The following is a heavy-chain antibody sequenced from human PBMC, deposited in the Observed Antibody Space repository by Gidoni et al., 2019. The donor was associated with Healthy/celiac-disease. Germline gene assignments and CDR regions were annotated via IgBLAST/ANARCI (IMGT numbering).Heavy chain of an antibody. V-gene: IGHV3-23*01. CDR1: GFTFSSYA. Sequence: EVQLLESGGGLVQPGGSLRLSCAASGFTFSSYAMSWVRQAPGKGLGWVSAISGSGGSTYYADSVKGRFTISRDNSKNTLYLQMNSLRAEDTAVYYCAKLPRGELLPGYFDYWSQGTLVTVSS. J-gene: IGHJ4*02. D-gene: IGHD1-26*01. CDR2: ISGSGGST. CDR3: AKLPRGELLPGYFDY.